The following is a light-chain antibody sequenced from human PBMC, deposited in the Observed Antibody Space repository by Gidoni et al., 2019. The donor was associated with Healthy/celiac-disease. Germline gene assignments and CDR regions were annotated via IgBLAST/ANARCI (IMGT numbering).Light chain of an antibody. J-gene: IGKJ3*01. CDR3: QQSYSTPLT. CDR2: AAS. V-gene: IGKV1-39*01. Sequence: DIQMTQSPSSLSASVGDRVTITCRASQSISSYLNWYQQKPGQAPKLLIYAASSLQSGVPSRFSGSGSGTDFTLTISSLQPEDFATYYCQQSYSTPLTFXPXTKVDIK. CDR1: QSISSY.